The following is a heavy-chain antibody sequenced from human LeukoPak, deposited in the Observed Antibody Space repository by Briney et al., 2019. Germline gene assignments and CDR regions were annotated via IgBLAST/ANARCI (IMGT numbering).Heavy chain of an antibody. J-gene: IGHJ3*02. CDR3: TREWDAFDI. CDR1: GFTFSSYW. Sequence: GGSLRLSCAASGFTFSSYWMSWVRQAPGKGLEWVANIKQDGSEKNYVDSVKGRFTILRDNAKKSLYLQMNSLRAEDTAVYYCTREWDAFDIWGQGTMVTVSS. V-gene: IGHV3-7*03. CDR2: IKQDGSEK.